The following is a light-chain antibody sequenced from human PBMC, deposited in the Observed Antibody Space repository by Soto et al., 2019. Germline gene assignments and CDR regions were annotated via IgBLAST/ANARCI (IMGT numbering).Light chain of an antibody. CDR1: QSVSSY. V-gene: IGKV3-11*01. Sequence: EIVLTQSPATLSLSPGERATLSCRASQSVSSYLAWYQHKPGQAPRLLIYDASNRATGIPARFSGSGSGTGFTLTINRLEPEDFAVYYCQDFDSPQWTFGQGTKVDIK. CDR3: QDFDSPQWT. J-gene: IGKJ1*01. CDR2: DAS.